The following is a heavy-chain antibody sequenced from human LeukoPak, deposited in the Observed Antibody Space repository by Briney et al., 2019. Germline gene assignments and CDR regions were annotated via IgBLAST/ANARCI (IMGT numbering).Heavy chain of an antibody. CDR3: AREWGSNSAAYYYFYMDV. J-gene: IGHJ6*03. CDR1: GGSISISSSY. D-gene: IGHD3-16*01. Sequence: SETLSLTCTVSGGSISISSSYWGWIRQPPGKGLEWIGRIHTTGSTSYNPSLESRVTMSVDTSKNQLSLKLSSVTAADTAVYYCAREWGSNSAAYYYFYMDVWGKGTTVTISS. CDR2: IHTTGST. V-gene: IGHV4-39*07.